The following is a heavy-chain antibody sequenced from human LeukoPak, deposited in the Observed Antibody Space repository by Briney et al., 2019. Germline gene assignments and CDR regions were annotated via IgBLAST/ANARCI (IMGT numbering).Heavy chain of an antibody. J-gene: IGHJ4*02. CDR3: AREAGIGTWIGYCSGDNCRTRFDY. V-gene: IGHV1-69*13. D-gene: IGHD2-15*01. CDR1: GGTFSSYA. Sequence: GASVKVSCKASGGTFSSYAISWVRQAPGQGLEWMGGIIPIFGTANYAQKFQGRVTITADESTSTAYMELSSLRSEDTAVYYCAREAGIGTWIGYCSGDNCRTRFDYWGQGTPVTVSS. CDR2: IIPIFGTA.